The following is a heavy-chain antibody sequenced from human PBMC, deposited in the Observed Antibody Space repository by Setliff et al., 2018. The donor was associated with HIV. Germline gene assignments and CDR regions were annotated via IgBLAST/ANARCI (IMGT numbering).Heavy chain of an antibody. CDR1: GYTFSTYA. CDR2: ISTYNGNT. V-gene: IGHV1-18*01. D-gene: IGHD3-3*01. CDR3: ARAPSGVVIGPDY. Sequence: ASVKVSCKSSGYTFSTYAISWVRQAPGQGLEWMGWISTYNGNTRYAQKVQGRVTMTTDTSTSTAYMELRSLRSDDTAVYYCARAPSGVVIGPDYWGQGTLVTVSS. J-gene: IGHJ4*02.